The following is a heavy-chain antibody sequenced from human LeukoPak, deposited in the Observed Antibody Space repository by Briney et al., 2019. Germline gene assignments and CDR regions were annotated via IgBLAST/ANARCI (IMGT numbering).Heavy chain of an antibody. CDR1: GYSISSGYY. D-gene: IGHD2-2*01. Sequence: SETLSLTCTVSGYSISSGYYWGWIRQPPGKRLEWVGSIYSSGNTYYNPTLKSRVTISVDTSKNQFSLNLTSVTAADAAVYYCARDTSLSPLRYWGQGTLVTVSS. CDR3: ARDTSLSPLRY. CDR2: IYSSGNT. V-gene: IGHV4-38-2*02. J-gene: IGHJ4*02.